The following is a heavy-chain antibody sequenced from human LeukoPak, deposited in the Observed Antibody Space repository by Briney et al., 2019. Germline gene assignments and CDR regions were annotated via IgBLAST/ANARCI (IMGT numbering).Heavy chain of an antibody. Sequence: SETLSLTCTVSGGSISSSSYYWGWIRQPPGKGLEWIGSIYYSGSTYYNPSLKSRVTISVDTSKNQFSLKLSSVTAADTAVYYCARSSIYYDTSGYRVWGQGTLVTVSS. J-gene: IGHJ4*02. CDR3: ARSSIYYDTSGYRV. D-gene: IGHD3-22*01. CDR2: IYYSGST. V-gene: IGHV4-39*07. CDR1: GGSISSSSYY.